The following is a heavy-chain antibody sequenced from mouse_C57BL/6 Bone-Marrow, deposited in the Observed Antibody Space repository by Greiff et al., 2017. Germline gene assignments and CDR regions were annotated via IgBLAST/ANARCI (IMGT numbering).Heavy chain of an antibody. Sequence: VNVVESGAELVRPGASVKLSCKASGYTFTDYYINWVKQRPGQGLEWIARIYPGSGNTYYNEKFKGKATLTAEKSSSTAYMQLSSLTSEDSAVYFCARGGLRFAYWGQGTLVTVSA. V-gene: IGHV1-76*01. CDR2: IYPGSGNT. CDR1: GYTFTDYY. D-gene: IGHD2-4*01. CDR3: ARGGLRFAY. J-gene: IGHJ3*01.